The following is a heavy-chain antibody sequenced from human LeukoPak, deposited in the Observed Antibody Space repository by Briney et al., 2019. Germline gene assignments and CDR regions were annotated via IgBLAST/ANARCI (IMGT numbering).Heavy chain of an antibody. D-gene: IGHD6-13*01. CDR2: IWYDGSNK. V-gene: IGHV3-33*01. CDR1: GFTFSSYG. Sequence: GRSLRLSCAASGFTFSSYGMHWVRQAPGKGLEWVAVIWYDGSNKYYADSVKGRFTISRDNSKNTLYLQMNSLRAEDTAVYYCARDPSSWAANWFDPWGQGTLVTVSS. CDR3: ARDPSSWAANWFDP. J-gene: IGHJ5*02.